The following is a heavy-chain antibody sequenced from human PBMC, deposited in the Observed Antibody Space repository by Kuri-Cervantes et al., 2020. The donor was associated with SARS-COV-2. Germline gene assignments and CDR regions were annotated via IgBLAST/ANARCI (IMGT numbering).Heavy chain of an antibody. D-gene: IGHD1-26*01. CDR2: ISGSGGST. CDR1: GFTFSSYS. Sequence: LSLTCAASGFTFSSYSINWVRQAPGKGLEWVSAISGSGGSTYYADSVKGRFTISRDNSKNTLYLQMNSLRAEDTAVYYCASEWELRYWGQGTLVTVSS. V-gene: IGHV3-23*01. J-gene: IGHJ4*02. CDR3: ASEWELRY.